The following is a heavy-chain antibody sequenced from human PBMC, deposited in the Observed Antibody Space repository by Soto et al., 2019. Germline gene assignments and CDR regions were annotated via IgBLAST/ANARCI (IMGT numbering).Heavy chain of an antibody. CDR2: ITSDERTI. D-gene: IGHD6-19*01. V-gene: IGHV3-48*02. Sequence: GGSLRLSCAASGFNFGPFWMHWVRQAPGKGLEWVSYITSDERTIHYADSVKGRFTISRDNAKNSLYLQMTSLRDEDTAVYYCARSVEGHFDFWGQGSLVTVSS. J-gene: IGHJ4*01. CDR1: GFNFGPFW. CDR3: ARSVEGHFDF.